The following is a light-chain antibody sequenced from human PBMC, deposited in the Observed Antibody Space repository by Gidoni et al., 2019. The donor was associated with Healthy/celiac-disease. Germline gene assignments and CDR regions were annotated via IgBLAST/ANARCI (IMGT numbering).Light chain of an antibody. CDR2: AAS. Sequence: IHMKQSPSSLSASVGDRVTITFRASQSISSYLKWYQQKPGKAPKLLTYAASSLQSGVPSRFSGSGSGTDFTLTSSSLQPEDFATYYCQHSYSTPHSFGQGTKLEIK. V-gene: IGKV1-39*01. CDR1: QSISSY. J-gene: IGKJ2*03. CDR3: QHSYSTPHS.